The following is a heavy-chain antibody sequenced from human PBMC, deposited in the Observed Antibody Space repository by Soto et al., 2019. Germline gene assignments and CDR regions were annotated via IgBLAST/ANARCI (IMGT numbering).Heavy chain of an antibody. D-gene: IGHD6-25*01. CDR1: GGSIGSYY. J-gene: IGHJ4*02. V-gene: IGHV4-59*08. Sequence: SATLPLTCTVSGGSIGSYYWGWIRQPPGKGLEWIGYIYYSGSTNYNPSLKSRVTISVDTSKNQFSLKLSSVTAADTAVYYCASLYSRGYGYWGRGTLVTVSS. CDR3: ASLYSRGYGY. CDR2: IYYSGST.